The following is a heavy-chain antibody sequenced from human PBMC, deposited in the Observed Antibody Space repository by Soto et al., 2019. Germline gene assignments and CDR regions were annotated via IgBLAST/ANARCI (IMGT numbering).Heavy chain of an antibody. CDR1: VFTCSRYW. CDR2: INSDGSMT. D-gene: IGHD4-4*01. Sequence: PVGSLRLSCASSVFTCSRYWMHWVRQSPGEWLMWVSRINSDGSMTSYADSVKGRFTISRDNAKNTVYLHMNSLRAEDTARYYCVRGKDPYNTLQYSYYEQWGQGTLVIVSS. J-gene: IGHJ4*02. V-gene: IGHV3-74*01. CDR3: VRGKDPYNTLQYSYYEQ.